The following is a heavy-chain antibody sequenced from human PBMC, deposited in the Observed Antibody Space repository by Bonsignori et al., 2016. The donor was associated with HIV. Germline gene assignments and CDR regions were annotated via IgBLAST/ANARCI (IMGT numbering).Heavy chain of an antibody. CDR3: AFRNGSGSLYFEY. J-gene: IGHJ4*02. CDR2: MNPNSGNT. V-gene: IGHV1-8*01. Sequence: WVRQAPGQGLEWMGWMNPNSGNTGYAQKFQGRVTMTRDTSISTAYMELSSLRSEDTALYYCAFRNGSGSLYFEYWGQGTLVTVSS. D-gene: IGHD3-10*01.